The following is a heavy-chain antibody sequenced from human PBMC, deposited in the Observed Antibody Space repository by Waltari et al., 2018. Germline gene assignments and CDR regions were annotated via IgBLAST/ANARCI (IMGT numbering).Heavy chain of an antibody. J-gene: IGHJ4*02. CDR2: IYPSWST. CDR3: ASIPGIAAAGDY. Sequence: QVQLQESGPGLVKPSETLSLTCAVSGYSISSGYYWGWIRQPPGKGLEWIGSIYPSWSTYYNPALKSRVTISVDTSKNQFSLKLSSVTAADTAVYYCASIPGIAAAGDYWGQGTLVTVSS. V-gene: IGHV4-38-2*01. CDR1: GYSISSGYY. D-gene: IGHD6-13*01.